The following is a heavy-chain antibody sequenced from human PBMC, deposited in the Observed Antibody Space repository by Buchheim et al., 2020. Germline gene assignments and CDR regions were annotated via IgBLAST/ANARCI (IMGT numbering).Heavy chain of an antibody. D-gene: IGHD4-17*01. Sequence: QVQLQESGPGLVKPSETLSLTCTVSGGSVSSGSYYWSWIRQPPGKGLEWIGYIFYSGNTNYNPSLKSRVTISLDTSKNQISLQLSSVTAADTAVYYCAILHDGLYGDYVLANWFDPWGQGIL. J-gene: IGHJ5*02. CDR3: AILHDGLYGDYVLANWFDP. V-gene: IGHV4-61*01. CDR2: IFYSGNT. CDR1: GGSVSSGSYY.